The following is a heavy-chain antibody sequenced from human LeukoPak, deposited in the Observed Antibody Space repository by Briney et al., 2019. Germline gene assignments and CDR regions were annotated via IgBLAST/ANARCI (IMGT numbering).Heavy chain of an antibody. CDR1: GFTFSSYE. V-gene: IGHV3-48*03. D-gene: IGHD4-11*01. CDR2: ISSSGSTI. CDR3: ARLRSKYWFDP. J-gene: IGHJ5*02. Sequence: GGSLRLSCAASGFTFSSYEMNWVRQAPGKGLEWVSYISSSGSTISYADSVKGRFTISRDNAKNSLYLQMNSLRAEDTAVYYCARLRSKYWFDPWGQGTLVTVSS.